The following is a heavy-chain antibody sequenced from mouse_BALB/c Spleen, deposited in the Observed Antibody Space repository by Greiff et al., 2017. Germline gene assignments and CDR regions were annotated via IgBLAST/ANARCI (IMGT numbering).Heavy chain of an antibody. J-gene: IGHJ2*01. CDR2: IWGDGST. D-gene: IGHD1-1*01. Sequence: VKLMESGPGLVAPSQSLSITCTVSGFSLTGYGVNWVRQPPGKGLEWLGMIWGDGSTDYNSALKSRLSISKDNSKSQVFLKMNSLQTDDTARYYCARAYYYGSNYFDYWGQGTTLTVSS. CDR3: ARAYYYGSNYFDY. CDR1: GFSLTGYG. V-gene: IGHV2-6-7*01.